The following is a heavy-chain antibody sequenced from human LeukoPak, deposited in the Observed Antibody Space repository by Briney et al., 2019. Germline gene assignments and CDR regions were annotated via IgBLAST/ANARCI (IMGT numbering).Heavy chain of an antibody. D-gene: IGHD3-22*01. CDR3: ARVDYDSRTLRY. J-gene: IGHJ4*02. CDR2: IRLDGITA. CDR1: GFTFSDYA. V-gene: IGHV3-30*02. Sequence: GGSLRLSCSTFGFTFSDYAFHWVRQAPCKGLEWVAFIRLDGITAYYTDSVKGRFTISRDNSKKTLFLQMNSLRAEDTAVYYCARVDYDSRTLRYWGQGTLVTVSS.